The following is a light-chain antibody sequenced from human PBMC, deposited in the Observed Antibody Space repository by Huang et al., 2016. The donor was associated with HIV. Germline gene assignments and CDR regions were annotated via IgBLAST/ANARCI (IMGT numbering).Light chain of an antibody. CDR3: QQRRNWPLLT. CDR2: DAS. J-gene: IGKJ4*01. CDR1: QSVSNY. Sequence: EIVLTQSLATLSLSPGERATLSCRASQSVSNYLAWYQQKPCQAPRLLIYDASNRATGIPARVSGSGSGTDFTLTISSLGPEDFAVYYCQQRRNWPLLTFGGGTKVEIK. V-gene: IGKV3-11*01.